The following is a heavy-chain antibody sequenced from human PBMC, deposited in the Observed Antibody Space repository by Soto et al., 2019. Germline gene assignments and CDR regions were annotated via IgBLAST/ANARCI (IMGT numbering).Heavy chain of an antibody. CDR1: GFTFRSYA. Sequence: PGGSLRLSCAASGFTFRSYAMSWVRQAPGKGLEWVSAISGSGGSTYYADSVKGRFTISRDNSKNTLYLQMNSLRAEDTAVYYCAKDREGVVVPAAMGNDYWGQGTLVTVSS. J-gene: IGHJ4*02. V-gene: IGHV3-23*01. D-gene: IGHD2-2*01. CDR2: ISGSGGST. CDR3: AKDREGVVVPAAMGNDY.